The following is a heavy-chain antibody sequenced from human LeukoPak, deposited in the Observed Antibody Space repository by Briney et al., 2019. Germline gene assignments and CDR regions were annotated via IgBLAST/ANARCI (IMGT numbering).Heavy chain of an antibody. CDR3: ARDQVLAVAGILDY. CDR1: GFTFSSYS. J-gene: IGHJ4*02. D-gene: IGHD6-19*01. V-gene: IGHV3-21*01. Sequence: GGSLRLSCAASGFTFSSYSMNWVRQAPGKGLEWVSSISSSSSYIYYADSVKGRFTISRDNAKNSLYLQMNSLRAEDTAVYYCARDQVLAVAGILDYWGQGTLVTVSS. CDR2: ISSSSSYI.